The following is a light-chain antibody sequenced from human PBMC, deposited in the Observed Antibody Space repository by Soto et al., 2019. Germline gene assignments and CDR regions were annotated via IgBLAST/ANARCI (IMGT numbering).Light chain of an antibody. J-gene: IGLJ2*01. Sequence: HSVLTQPPSASGTPGQRVTISCSGSSSNIGSNTVNWYQQLPGTAPKLLIYSNNQRPSGVPDRFSGSKSGTSASLAISGLQSEDEADYYFAAWDDSLDVVFGGGTKVTVL. CDR2: SNN. CDR1: SSNIGSNT. CDR3: AAWDDSLDVV. V-gene: IGLV1-44*01.